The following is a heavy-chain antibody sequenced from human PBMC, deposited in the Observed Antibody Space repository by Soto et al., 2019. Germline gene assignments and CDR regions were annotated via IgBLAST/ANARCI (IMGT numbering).Heavy chain of an antibody. CDR2: IYHSGST. D-gene: IGHD4-17*01. J-gene: IGHJ4*02. CDR1: GGSISSGGYS. Sequence: QLQLQESGSGLVKPSQTLSLTCAVSGGSISSGGYSWSWIRQPPGKGLEWSGYIYHSGSTYYNPSLKSRVTISVDRSKNQFSLKLSSVTAADTAVYYCARWDEYGDYFDYWGPGTLVTGSS. V-gene: IGHV4-30-2*01. CDR3: ARWDEYGDYFDY.